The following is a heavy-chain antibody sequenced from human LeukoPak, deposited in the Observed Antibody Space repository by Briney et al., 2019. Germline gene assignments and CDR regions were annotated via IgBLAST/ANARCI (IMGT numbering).Heavy chain of an antibody. V-gene: IGHV4-34*01. CDR1: VGSFSGYY. J-gene: IGHJ6*03. CDR3: ARGYYGSGSHCCHMDV. CDR2: TNHGGRT. D-gene: IGHD3-10*01. Sequence: SETLSLTCAVYVGSFSGYYWSWIRQPPGKGLEWIGGTNHGGRTNYNSSLKSRVSISVDTSKNQFSLKLSSVTAADTAVYYCARGYYGSGSHCCHMDVWGKGTTITVS.